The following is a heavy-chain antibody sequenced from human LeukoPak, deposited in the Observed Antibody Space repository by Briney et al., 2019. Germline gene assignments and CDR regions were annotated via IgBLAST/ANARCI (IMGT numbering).Heavy chain of an antibody. CDR3: ARGGYSHYDY. D-gene: IGHD6-13*01. CDR2: ISSGSIEI. V-gene: IGHV3-21*01. Sequence: GGSLRLTCAASEFTFSSYRMDWVRQAPGKGLEWVASISSGSIEIYYADAVKGRFTISRDNAKNSLYLQMSSLRGEDTAVYYCARGGYSHYDYWGPGTLVTVSS. CDR1: EFTFSSYR. J-gene: IGHJ4*02.